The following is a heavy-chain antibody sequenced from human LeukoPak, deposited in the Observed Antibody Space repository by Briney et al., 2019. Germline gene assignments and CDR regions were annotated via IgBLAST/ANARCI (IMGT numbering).Heavy chain of an antibody. CDR1: GFTFTNYW. V-gene: IGHV3-7*03. CDR3: ASPPGTLGSY. J-gene: IGHJ4*02. Sequence: GGSLRLSCAASGFTFTNYWMSWVRQAPGKGLELVANIKQDRSEKYYVDSVKGRFTISRDNSKNTLYLQMNSLRAEDTAVYYCASPPGTLGSYWGQGTLVTVSS. CDR2: IKQDRSEK. D-gene: IGHD6-13*01.